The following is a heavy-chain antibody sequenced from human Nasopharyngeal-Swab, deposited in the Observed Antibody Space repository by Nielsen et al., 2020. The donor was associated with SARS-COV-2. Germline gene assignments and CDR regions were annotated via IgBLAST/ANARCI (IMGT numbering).Heavy chain of an antibody. Sequence: ASVKVSCKASGYTFTSYYVHWVRQAPGQGLEWMGIINPSGGSTSYAQKFQGRVTMTRDTSTSTVYMELSSLRSEDTAVYYCAARGSCSSTSCYADYWGQGTLVTVSS. CDR2: INPSGGST. V-gene: IGHV1-46*01. J-gene: IGHJ4*02. CDR3: AARGSCSSTSCYADY. CDR1: GYTFTSYY. D-gene: IGHD2-2*01.